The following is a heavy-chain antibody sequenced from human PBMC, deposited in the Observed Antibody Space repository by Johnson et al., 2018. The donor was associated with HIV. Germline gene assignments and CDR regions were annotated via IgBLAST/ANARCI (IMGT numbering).Heavy chain of an antibody. Sequence: VQLVESGGGVVQPGRSLRLSCAASGFTFSSYAMHWVRQAPGKGLEWVAVISYDGSNKYYADSVKGRFTISRDKAKNTLHLQMNSLRAGDTAVYYCARGERFGGTQEAFDIWGQGTMVTVSS. CDR3: ARGERFGGTQEAFDI. CDR1: GFTFSSYA. J-gene: IGHJ3*02. CDR2: ISYDGSNK. V-gene: IGHV3-30*04. D-gene: IGHD1-26*01.